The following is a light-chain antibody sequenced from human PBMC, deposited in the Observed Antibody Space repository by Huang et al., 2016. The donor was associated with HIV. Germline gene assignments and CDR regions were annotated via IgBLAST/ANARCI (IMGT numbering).Light chain of an antibody. Sequence: DIQMTQSPSSLSTSVGDRVTITCRASQVAGNSLAWYQQKPGKVPKLLIYAASTLRSGVPSRFSGSGSGTEFTLTISGLQPEDVATDYCQKYNSAPYTFGQGTRLDIK. J-gene: IGKJ2*01. CDR1: QVAGNS. V-gene: IGKV1-27*01. CDR2: AAS. CDR3: QKYNSAPYT.